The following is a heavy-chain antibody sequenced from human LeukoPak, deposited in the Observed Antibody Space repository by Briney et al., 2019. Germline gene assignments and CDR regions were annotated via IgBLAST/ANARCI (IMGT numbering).Heavy chain of an antibody. Sequence: SETLSLTCTVSGGSISSYYWSWIRQPPGKGLEWIGYIYYSGSTNYNPSLKSRVTVSVDTSKNQFSLKLSSVTAADTAVYYCARHHYYDSSGYYIWGQGTLVTVSS. J-gene: IGHJ4*02. D-gene: IGHD3-22*01. CDR3: ARHHYYDSSGYYI. CDR2: IYYSGST. V-gene: IGHV4-59*01. CDR1: GGSISSYY.